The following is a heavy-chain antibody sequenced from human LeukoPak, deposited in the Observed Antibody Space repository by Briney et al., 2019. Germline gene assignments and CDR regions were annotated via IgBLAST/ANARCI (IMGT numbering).Heavy chain of an antibody. V-gene: IGHV4-59*08. CDR3: ARHHGSSWYYAFDV. Sequence: SEALSLTCTVSGVSISSYYWSWIRQPPGKGLEWIGYIYYSGSTNYNPSLKSRVTISLDTSKNQFSLKLSSVTAADTAVYYCARHHGSSWYYAFDVWGQGTMVTVSS. D-gene: IGHD6-13*01. CDR1: GVSISSYY. J-gene: IGHJ3*01. CDR2: IYYSGST.